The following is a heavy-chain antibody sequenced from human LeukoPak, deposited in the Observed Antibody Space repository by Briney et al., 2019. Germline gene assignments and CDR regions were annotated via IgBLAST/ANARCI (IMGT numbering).Heavy chain of an antibody. CDR2: ISGSGGST. J-gene: IGHJ4*02. CDR1: GFTFSSYA. CDR3: AKDLLLLWFREFDY. Sequence: GGSLRLSCAASGFTFSSYAMSWVRQAPRKGLEWVSAISGSGGSTYYADSVKGRFTISRDNSKNTLYLQMNSLRAEDTAVYYCAKDLLLLWFREFDYWGQGILVTVSS. V-gene: IGHV3-23*01. D-gene: IGHD3-10*01.